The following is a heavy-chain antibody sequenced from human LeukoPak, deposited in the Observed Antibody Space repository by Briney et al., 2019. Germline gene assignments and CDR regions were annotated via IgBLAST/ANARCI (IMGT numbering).Heavy chain of an antibody. CDR1: GFTFSSYA. J-gene: IGHJ4*02. CDR2: ISDSGGST. CDR3: TKGICSITSCYTGHY. Sequence: PGGSLRLSCAASGFTFSSYAMSWVRQAPGKGLEWVSAISDSGGSTYYADSVKGRFTISRDNSKNTVSLQMNSLRADDTAVYYCTKGICSITSCYTGHYWGQGTLVTVSS. D-gene: IGHD2-2*02. V-gene: IGHV3-23*01.